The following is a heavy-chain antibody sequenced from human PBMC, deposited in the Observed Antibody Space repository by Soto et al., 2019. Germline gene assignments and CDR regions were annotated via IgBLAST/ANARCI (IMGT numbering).Heavy chain of an antibody. Sequence: SLRLSCAASGFTFSSYAMHWVRQAPGKGLEWVAVISYDGSNKYYADSVKGRFTISRDNSKNTLYLQMNSLRAEDTAVYYCARDEFLTGPWYYGMDVWGQGTTVTVSS. J-gene: IGHJ6*02. CDR2: ISYDGSNK. V-gene: IGHV3-30-3*01. D-gene: IGHD7-27*01. CDR3: ARDEFLTGPWYYGMDV. CDR1: GFTFSSYA.